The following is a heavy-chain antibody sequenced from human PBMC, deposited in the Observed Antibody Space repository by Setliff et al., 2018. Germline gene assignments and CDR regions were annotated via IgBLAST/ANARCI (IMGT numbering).Heavy chain of an antibody. V-gene: IGHV3-72*01. CDR3: VRAVVIRGSKPLDS. CDR2: IKSTADGGYM. D-gene: IGHD3-10*01. CDR1: GGSIRSSSYY. Sequence: LSLTCTVSGGSIRSSSYYWGWIRQPPGKGLEWIVRIKSTADGGYMEYAASVKDRFIISRDDSKNSLYLQMYSLKSDDTAVYCWVRAVVIRGSKPLDSWGQGTLVTVSS. J-gene: IGHJ4*02.